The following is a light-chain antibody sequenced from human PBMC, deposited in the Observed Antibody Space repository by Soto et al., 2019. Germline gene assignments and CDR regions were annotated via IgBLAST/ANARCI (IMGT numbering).Light chain of an antibody. Sequence: EIVLTQSPATLSLSPGARAPLSCRASQSVSSYLAWYQQNPGQAPRLLIYDASNRATGIPARFSGSGSGTDFTLTISSLQSEDFAVYYCQQYNNWPPSTFGQGTRLEIK. CDR3: QQYNNWPPST. V-gene: IGKV3-11*01. CDR1: QSVSSY. J-gene: IGKJ5*01. CDR2: DAS.